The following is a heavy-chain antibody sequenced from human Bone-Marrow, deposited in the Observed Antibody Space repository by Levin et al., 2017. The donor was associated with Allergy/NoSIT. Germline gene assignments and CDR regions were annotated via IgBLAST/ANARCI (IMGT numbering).Heavy chain of an antibody. V-gene: IGHV3-30-3*01. CDR2: ISYDGSNK. D-gene: IGHD2-2*01. Sequence: GGSLRLSCAASGFTFSSYAMHWVRQAPGKGLEWVAVISYDGSNKYYADSVKGRFTISRDNSKNTLYLQMNSLRAEDTAVYYCARDVVPAAHYFDYWGQGTLVTVSS. CDR1: GFTFSSYA. J-gene: IGHJ4*02. CDR3: ARDVVPAAHYFDY.